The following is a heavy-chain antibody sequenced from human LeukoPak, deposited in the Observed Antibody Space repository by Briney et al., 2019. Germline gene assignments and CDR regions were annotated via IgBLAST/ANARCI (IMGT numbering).Heavy chain of an antibody. CDR1: GFTFSSYS. CDR2: ISISGSTI. D-gene: IGHD5-18*01. J-gene: IGHJ2*01. Sequence: GGSLRLSCVASGFTFSSYSMNWVRQAPGKGLEWVSYISISGSTIYYADAVKGRFTISRDNAKNSLYLQMSSLRDEDTAVYYCATVAMEDWYFDLWGRGTLVTVSS. CDR3: ATVAMEDWYFDL. V-gene: IGHV3-48*02.